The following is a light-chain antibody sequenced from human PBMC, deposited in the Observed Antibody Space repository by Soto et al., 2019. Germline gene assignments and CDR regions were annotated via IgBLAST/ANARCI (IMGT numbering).Light chain of an antibody. CDR1: HSVSSS. V-gene: IGKV3-15*01. J-gene: IGKJ5*01. Sequence: VVMTQSPATLSVSPGQRVTLSCRASHSVSSSLAWYQQKPGQAPRLLIYGASTRATGVPARFSGSGSGTEFTLTISRLEPEDFAVYYCQQYGSSSTFGQGTRLEIK. CDR3: QQYGSSST. CDR2: GAS.